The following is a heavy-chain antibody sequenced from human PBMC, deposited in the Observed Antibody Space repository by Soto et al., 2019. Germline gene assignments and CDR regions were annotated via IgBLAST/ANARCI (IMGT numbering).Heavy chain of an antibody. J-gene: IGHJ6*02. CDR2: ISAYNGNT. CDR1: GYTFTSYG. CDR3: ARDGGYWSSTSCSPLCYYYYGMDV. V-gene: IGHV1-18*01. D-gene: IGHD2-2*01. Sequence: QVQLVQSGAEVKKPGASVKVSCKASGYTFTSYGISWVRQAPGQVLEWMGWISAYNGNTNYAQKLQGRVTMTTDTATSTAYMELRSLRCDDTAVYYCARDGGYWSSTSCSPLCYYYYGMDVWGQGTTVTVSS.